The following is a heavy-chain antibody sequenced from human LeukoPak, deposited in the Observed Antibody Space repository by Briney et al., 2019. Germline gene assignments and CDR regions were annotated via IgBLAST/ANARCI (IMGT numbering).Heavy chain of an antibody. CDR1: GGSISSGSYY. D-gene: IGHD4-11*01. V-gene: IGHV4-61*02. J-gene: IGHJ4*02. Sequence: PSETLSLTCTVSGGSISSGSYYWSWIRQPAGKGLEWIGRIYTSGSTNYNPSLKSRVTISVDTSKNQFSLKLSSVTAADTAVYYCARAESTSTVTPFDYWGQGTLVTVFS. CDR3: ARAESTSTVTPFDY. CDR2: IYTSGST.